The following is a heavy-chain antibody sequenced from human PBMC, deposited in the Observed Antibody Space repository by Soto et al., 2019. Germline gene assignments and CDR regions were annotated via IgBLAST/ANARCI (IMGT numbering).Heavy chain of an antibody. J-gene: IGHJ4*02. CDR3: AKGSGYDFWSGYLRSDY. V-gene: IGHV3-23*01. CDR2: ISGSGGST. Sequence: GGSLRLSCAASGFTFSSYAMSWVRQAPGKGLEWVSAISGSGGSTYYADSVKGRFTISRDNSKNTLYLQMNSLRAEDTAVYYCAKGSGYDFWSGYLRSDYWGQGTLVTVSS. D-gene: IGHD3-3*01. CDR1: GFTFSSYA.